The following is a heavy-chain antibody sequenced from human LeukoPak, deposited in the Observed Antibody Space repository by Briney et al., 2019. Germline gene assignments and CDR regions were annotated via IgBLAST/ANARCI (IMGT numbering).Heavy chain of an antibody. J-gene: IGHJ3*02. CDR1: GFTFDDYG. CDR3: ARGWKVGQWLEIPEAFDI. CDR2: INWNGGST. Sequence: GGSLRLSCAASGFTFDDYGMSWVRQAPGKGLEWVSGINWNGGSTGYADSVKGRFTISRDNAKNSLYLQMNSLRAEDTALYYCARGWKVGQWLEIPEAFDIWGQGTMVTASS. D-gene: IGHD6-19*01. V-gene: IGHV3-20*04.